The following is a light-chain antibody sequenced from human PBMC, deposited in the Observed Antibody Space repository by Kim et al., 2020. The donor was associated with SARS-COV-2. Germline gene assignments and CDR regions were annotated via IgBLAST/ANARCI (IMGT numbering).Light chain of an antibody. V-gene: IGLV3-19*01. CDR1: SLTTYY. CDR2: GKN. CDR3: YSRDSSGNHLV. Sequence: ALGQTVRITCQGDSLTTYYASWDQQKPGQAPVLVINGKNNRPSGIPDRISGSSSGNTASLTITGAQAEDEADYYCYSRDSSGNHLVFGGGTQLTVL. J-gene: IGLJ2*01.